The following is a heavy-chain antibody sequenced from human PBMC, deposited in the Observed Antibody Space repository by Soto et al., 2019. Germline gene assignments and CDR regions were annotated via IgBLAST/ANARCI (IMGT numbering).Heavy chain of an antibody. Sequence: VSGPTLVNPTETLTLTCTVSGFSLSNARMGVSWIRQPPGKALEWLAHIFSNDEKSYSTSLKSRLTISKDTSKSQVVLTMTNMDPVDTATYYCARTPPTTVWETYYFDYWGQGTLVTVSS. CDR2: IFSNDEK. CDR3: ARTPPTTVWETYYFDY. D-gene: IGHD4-17*01. J-gene: IGHJ4*02. CDR1: GFSLSNARMG. V-gene: IGHV2-26*01.